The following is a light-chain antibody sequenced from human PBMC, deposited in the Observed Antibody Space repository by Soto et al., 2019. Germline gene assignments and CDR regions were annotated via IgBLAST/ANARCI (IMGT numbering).Light chain of an antibody. Sequence: QSALTHPASVSGSPGQSITISCTGTSSDVGGYNYVSWYQQHPGKAPKLMIYDVSNRPSGVSNRFSGSKSGNTASLSISGLQAEDEADYYCSSYTSSITLVFGGGTKVTVL. CDR2: DVS. CDR3: SSYTSSITLV. J-gene: IGLJ2*01. V-gene: IGLV2-14*03. CDR1: SSDVGGYNY.